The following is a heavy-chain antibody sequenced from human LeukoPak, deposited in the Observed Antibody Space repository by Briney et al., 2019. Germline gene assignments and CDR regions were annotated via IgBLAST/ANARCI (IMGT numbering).Heavy chain of an antibody. CDR1: GFTFSSYA. CDR3: ARDRMGSSSYNWFDP. D-gene: IGHD6-13*01. J-gene: IGHJ5*02. CDR2: ISGSGGST. V-gene: IGHV3-23*01. Sequence: GGSLRLSCAASGFTFSSYAMSWVRQAPGKGLEWVSAISGSGGSTYYADSVKGRFTISRDNAKNSLYLQMNSLRAEDTAVYYCARDRMGSSSYNWFDPWGQGTLVTVSS.